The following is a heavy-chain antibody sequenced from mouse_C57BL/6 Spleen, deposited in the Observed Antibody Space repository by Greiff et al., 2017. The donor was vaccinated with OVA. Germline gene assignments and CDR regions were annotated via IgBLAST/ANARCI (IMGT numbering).Heavy chain of an antibody. D-gene: IGHD1-1*01. V-gene: IGHV5-4*01. J-gene: IGHJ1*03. CDR3: ARDSPVITTVVATSYWYFDV. CDR1: GFTFSSYA. Sequence: DVHLVESGGGLVKPGGSLKLSCAASGFTFSSYAMSWVRQTPEKRLEWVATISDGGSYTYYPDNVKGRFTFSRDNAKNNLYLQMSHLKSEDTAMYYCARDSPVITTVVATSYWYFDVWGTGTTVTVSA. CDR2: ISDGGSYT.